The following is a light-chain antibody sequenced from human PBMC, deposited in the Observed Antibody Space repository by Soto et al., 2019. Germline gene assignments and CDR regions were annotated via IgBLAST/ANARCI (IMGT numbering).Light chain of an antibody. Sequence: DIQMTQSPSSVSASVGDRVTITCRASQGISNWLAWYQQQPGRAPKLLIYGAYTLQTGVPSRFSGGGSGTHFTLTISSPQPEDFATYYCQQTNTFFPLTFGGGTKVDIK. V-gene: IGKV1-12*01. CDR3: QQTNTFFPLT. J-gene: IGKJ4*01. CDR2: GAY. CDR1: QGISNW.